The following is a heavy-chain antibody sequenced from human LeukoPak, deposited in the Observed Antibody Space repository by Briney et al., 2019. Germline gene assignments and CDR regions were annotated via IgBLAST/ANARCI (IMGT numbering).Heavy chain of an antibody. D-gene: IGHD3-16*02. CDR2: ISGSGGTT. CDR3: ARMYYDYVWGSYRDSYCDY. V-gene: IGHV3-23*01. CDR1: GFTFSSYA. Sequence: PGGSLRLSCAASGFTFSSYAMSWVRQAPGEGLEWVSAISGSGGTTYYADSVKGRFTISRDNSKNTLYLQMNSLRAEDTAVYYCARMYYDYVWGSYRDSYCDYWGQGTLVTVSS. J-gene: IGHJ4*02.